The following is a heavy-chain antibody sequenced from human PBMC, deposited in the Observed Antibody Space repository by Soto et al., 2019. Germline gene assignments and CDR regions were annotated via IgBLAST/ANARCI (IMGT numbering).Heavy chain of an antibody. CDR2: ITNSGNPI. J-gene: IGHJ6*02. CDR3: ARDLVRGVHEYYYGLQV. CDR1: GFSFSDYY. Sequence: SVGSLRLSCAASGFSFSDYYMYWIRQAPGKGLEWVSYITNSGNPIYSADSVKGRSTISRDNAKNSLYLHMSSLRAEDTAVYYCARDLVRGVHEYYYGLQVWGQGTTVTVSS. D-gene: IGHD3-10*01. V-gene: IGHV3-11*01.